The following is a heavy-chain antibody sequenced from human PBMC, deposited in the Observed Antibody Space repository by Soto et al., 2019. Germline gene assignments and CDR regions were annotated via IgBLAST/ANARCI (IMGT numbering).Heavy chain of an antibody. Sequence: KPSETLSLTCAVSGGSISSGGYSWSWIRQPPGKGLEWIGYIYHSGSTYYNPSLKSRVTISVDRSKNQFSLKLSSVTAADTAVYYCARGWREFDYWGQGTLVTVSS. CDR1: GGSISSGGYS. D-gene: IGHD1-1*01. CDR3: ARGWREFDY. CDR2: IYHSGST. V-gene: IGHV4-30-2*01. J-gene: IGHJ4*02.